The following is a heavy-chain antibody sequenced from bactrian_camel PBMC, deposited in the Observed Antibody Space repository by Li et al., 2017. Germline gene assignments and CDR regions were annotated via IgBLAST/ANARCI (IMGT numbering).Heavy chain of an antibody. V-gene: IGHV3S55*01. CDR1: GYTSY. J-gene: IGHJ4*01. Sequence: HVQLVESGGGSVQAGGSLRLSCAPSGYTSYTGWFRQAPGKEREVVAATGPSNTWYGDFVKGRFTLSKDGDKNVQYLQMNSLRPDDTGMYYCVARRHGECYFWANNWSRPTWYDHWGQGTQVTVS. CDR2: TGPSNT. D-gene: IGHD8*01. CDR3: VARRHGECYFWANNWSRPTWYDH.